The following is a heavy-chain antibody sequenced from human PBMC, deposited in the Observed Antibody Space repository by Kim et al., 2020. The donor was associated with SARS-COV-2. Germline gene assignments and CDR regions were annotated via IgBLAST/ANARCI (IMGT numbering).Heavy chain of an antibody. CDR3: ARHPPIVLMVYAIDFDY. J-gene: IGHJ4*02. D-gene: IGHD2-8*01. Sequence: GESLKISCKGSGYSFTSYWISWVRQMPGKGLEWMGRIDPSDSYTNYSPSFQGHVTISADKSISTAYLQWSSLKASDTAMYYCARHPPIVLMVYAIDFDYWGQGTLVTVSS. CDR2: IDPSDSYT. CDR1: GYSFTSYW. V-gene: IGHV5-10-1*01.